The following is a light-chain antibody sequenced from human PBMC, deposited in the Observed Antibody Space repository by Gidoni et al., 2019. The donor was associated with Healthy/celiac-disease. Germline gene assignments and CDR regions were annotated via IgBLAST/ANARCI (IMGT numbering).Light chain of an antibody. CDR2: AAS. V-gene: IGKV1-9*01. J-gene: IGKJ3*01. Sequence: DIQLTQSPSFLSASVGDRVTITCWASQGISSYLAWYQQKPGKAPKLLIYAASTLQSGVPSRFSGSGSGTEFTLTISSLQPEDFATYYCQQLNSYPRFXPXTKVDIK. CDR3: QQLNSYPR. CDR1: QGISSY.